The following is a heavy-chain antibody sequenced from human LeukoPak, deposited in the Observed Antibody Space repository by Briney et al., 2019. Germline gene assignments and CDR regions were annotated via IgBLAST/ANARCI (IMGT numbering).Heavy chain of an antibody. CDR3: ARAPIAAAGLPFDY. V-gene: IGHV4-59*12. CDR1: GGSISSYY. Sequence: SETLSLTCTVSGGSISSYYWSWIRQPPGKGLEWIGYIYYSGSTNYNPSLKSRVTISVDTSKNQFSLKLSSVTAADTAVYYRARAPIAAAGLPFDYWGQGTLVTVSS. CDR2: IYYSGST. D-gene: IGHD6-13*01. J-gene: IGHJ4*02.